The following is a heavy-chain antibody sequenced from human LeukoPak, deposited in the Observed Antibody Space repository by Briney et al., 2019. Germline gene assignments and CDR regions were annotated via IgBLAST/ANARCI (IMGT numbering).Heavy chain of an antibody. Sequence: ASVNVSCKASGGTFSSYAISWVRQAPGQGLEWMGGIIPIFGTANYAQKFQGRVTITADESTSTAYMELSSLRSEDTAVYYCAREGSYYYFDYWGQGTLVTVSS. J-gene: IGHJ4*02. V-gene: IGHV1-69*01. D-gene: IGHD1-26*01. CDR3: AREGSYYYFDY. CDR1: GGTFSSYA. CDR2: IIPIFGTA.